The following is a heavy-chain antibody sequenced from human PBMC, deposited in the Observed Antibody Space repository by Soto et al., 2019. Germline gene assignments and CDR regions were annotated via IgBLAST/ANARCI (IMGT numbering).Heavy chain of an antibody. D-gene: IGHD5-12*01. J-gene: IGHJ6*02. Sequence: SCKASGFAFTSSAVQWVRQARGQRLEWIGWIVVGSGNTNYAQKFQERVTITRDMSTSTAYMELNSLRAEDTAVYYCARDWGYSGYDFYYYYGMDVWGQGTTVTVSS. CDR2: IVVGSGNT. CDR1: GFAFTSSA. CDR3: ARDWGYSGYDFYYYYGMDV. V-gene: IGHV1-58*01.